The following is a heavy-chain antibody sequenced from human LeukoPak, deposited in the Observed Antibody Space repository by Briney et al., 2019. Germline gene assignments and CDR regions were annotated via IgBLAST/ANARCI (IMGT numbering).Heavy chain of an antibody. V-gene: IGHV4-4*07. Sequence: PSETLSLTCAVSGGSISSSNYWSWIRQPAGKGLEWIGRVFTSGTTNYNPSLKSRVTTSVDTSKNQFSLKLSSVTAADTAVYYCARLDFWSGYYRGRDYMDVWGKGTTVTVSS. D-gene: IGHD3-3*01. CDR2: VFTSGTT. J-gene: IGHJ6*03. CDR3: ARLDFWSGYYRGRDYMDV. CDR1: GGSISSSNY.